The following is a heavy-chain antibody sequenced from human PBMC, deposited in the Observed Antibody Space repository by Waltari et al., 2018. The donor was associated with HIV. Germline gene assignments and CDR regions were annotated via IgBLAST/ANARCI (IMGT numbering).Heavy chain of an antibody. D-gene: IGHD6-19*01. CDR2: IHTTGNT. V-gene: IGHV4-61*02. CDR3: AAGWRAFDY. CDR1: SCSVNARSYY. J-gene: IGHJ4*02. Sequence: QVQLQESGPGLVEPSQTLSLTCTVSSCSVNARSYYRSWIRQPAGKGLEWIGHIHTTGNTDYKASLKSRVTISVDMSKNQFSLKMTSVTAADTAVYYCAAGWRAFDYWGQGTLVTVSS.